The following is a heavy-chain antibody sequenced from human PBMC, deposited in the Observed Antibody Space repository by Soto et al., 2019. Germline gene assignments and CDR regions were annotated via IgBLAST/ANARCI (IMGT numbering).Heavy chain of an antibody. CDR3: ARGEGYCSDAICLRWFDP. Sequence: QVQLVQSGAEVKRPGASVRLSCKASGYTFTKYTIHWVRQAPGQGLEWMGWINAGTGNTKYSQKFQGRLTTARDTSASTAYMDLSSLTSEDTAVYYCARGEGYCSDAICLRWFDPWGQGSLLTVSS. J-gene: IGHJ5*02. CDR2: INAGTGNT. V-gene: IGHV1-3*01. D-gene: IGHD2-15*01. CDR1: GYTFTKYT.